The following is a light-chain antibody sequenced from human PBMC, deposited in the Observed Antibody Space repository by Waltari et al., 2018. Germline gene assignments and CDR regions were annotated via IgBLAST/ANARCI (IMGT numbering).Light chain of an antibody. V-gene: IGKV3-11*01. CDR2: DAS. Sequence: EIVLTQSPATLSLSPGERATLSCRASQSVSSYLAWYQQKPGQAPRLLIYDASNRATSIPARFSGSGSGTDFTLAISSLEPEDFAVYYCQQRSNRPQTFGQGTKLEIK. CDR3: QQRSNRPQT. J-gene: IGKJ2*01. CDR1: QSVSSY.